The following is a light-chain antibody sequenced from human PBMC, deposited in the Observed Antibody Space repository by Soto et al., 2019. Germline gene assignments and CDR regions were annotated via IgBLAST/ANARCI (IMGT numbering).Light chain of an antibody. CDR1: QSISSK. CDR3: QEYNSWQSIT. Sequence: EIVMTQSPATLSVSPGERATLSCRASQSISSKLAWYQQKPGQAPRLLIYGASTRATGIPARFSGSGSGTEFTLPISSLQSEDFAVYYCQEYNSWQSITFGGGTKVEIK. J-gene: IGKJ4*01. CDR2: GAS. V-gene: IGKV3-15*01.